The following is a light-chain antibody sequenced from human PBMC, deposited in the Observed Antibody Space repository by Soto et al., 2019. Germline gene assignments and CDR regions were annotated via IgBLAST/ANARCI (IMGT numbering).Light chain of an antibody. J-gene: IGKJ2*01. CDR3: MQRIQLPET. CDR1: QSLLRSDGKSS. CDR2: GAS. V-gene: IGKV2D-29*02. Sequence: DIVMTQTPLSLSVSPGQPASISCKSSQSLLRSDGKSSLYWYLQKPGQSPQLLISGASTRLSGVPDRFSGGGSGTDFTLKISRVEAEDVGVYYCMQRIQLPETFGQGTKLEIK.